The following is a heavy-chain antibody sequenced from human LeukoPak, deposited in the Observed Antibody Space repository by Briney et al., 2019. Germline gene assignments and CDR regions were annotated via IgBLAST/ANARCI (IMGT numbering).Heavy chain of an antibody. CDR1: GFTFSSYG. CDR2: ICYDGSNK. Sequence: PGGSLRLSCAASGFTFSSYGMHWVRQAPGKGLEWVAGICYDGSNKYYADSVQGRFTISRDNSKNTLYLQMNSLRAEDTAVYYCARDIYDFWSGYPNWFDPWGQGPLVTVSS. V-gene: IGHV3-33*01. J-gene: IGHJ5*02. CDR3: ARDIYDFWSGYPNWFDP. D-gene: IGHD3-3*01.